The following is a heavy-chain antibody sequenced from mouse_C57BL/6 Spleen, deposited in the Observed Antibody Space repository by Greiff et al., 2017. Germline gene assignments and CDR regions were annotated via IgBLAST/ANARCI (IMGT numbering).Heavy chain of an antibody. D-gene: IGHD2-4*01. J-gene: IGHJ4*01. Sequence: LVESGAELAKPGASVKLSCKASGYTFTSYWMHWVKQRPGQGLEWIGYINPSSGYTKYNQKFKDKATLTADKSSSTAYMQLSSLTYEDSAVYYCARRYYDYDYAMDYWGQGTSVTVSS. V-gene: IGHV1-7*01. CDR1: GYTFTSYW. CDR2: INPSSGYT. CDR3: ARRYYDYDYAMDY.